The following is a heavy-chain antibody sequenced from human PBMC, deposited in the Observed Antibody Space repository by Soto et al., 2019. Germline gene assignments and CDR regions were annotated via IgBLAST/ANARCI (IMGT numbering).Heavy chain of an antibody. CDR3: ARDSGYSGNQYDY. CDR1: GYTFTIYG. J-gene: IGHJ4*02. V-gene: IGHV1-18*01. CDR2: ISAYNANT. Sequence: GASVKVSCKASGYTFTIYGISWVRQAPGQGLEWMGWISAYNANTNYAQKLQGRVTMTTDTSTNTAYMELRNLRSEDTAVYYCARDSGYSGNQYDYWGQGTLVTVSS. D-gene: IGHD1-26*01.